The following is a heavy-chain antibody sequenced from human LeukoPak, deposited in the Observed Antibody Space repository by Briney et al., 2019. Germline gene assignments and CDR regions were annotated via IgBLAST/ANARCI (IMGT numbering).Heavy chain of an antibody. CDR1: GGTFSSYA. CDR2: IIPIFGTA. D-gene: IGHD2-15*01. CDR3: ARGYCSGGSCYYYYMDV. V-gene: IGHV1-69*13. J-gene: IGHJ6*03. Sequence: EASVKVSCKASGGTFSSYAISWVRQAPGQGLEWMGGIIPIFGTANYAQKFQGRVTITADESTSTAYMELSSLRSEDTAVYYCARGYCSGGSCYYYYMDVWGKGTTVTVSS.